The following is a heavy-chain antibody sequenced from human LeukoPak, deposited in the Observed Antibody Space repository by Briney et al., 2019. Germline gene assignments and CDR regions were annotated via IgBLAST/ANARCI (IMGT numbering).Heavy chain of an antibody. V-gene: IGHV1-24*01. J-gene: IGHJ3*02. CDR2: LDPEDGEA. D-gene: IGHD4-17*01. Sequence: ASVKVSSKVSGYTLTDLAMHWVRQAPGKGLEWMGGLDPEDGEAIYAQPLQGRVTMTEDTSSDTAYMVLSSLRSEDTAVYYCATRNFGDYGAFDIWGQGTMVTVSS. CDR3: ATRNFGDYGAFDI. CDR1: GYTLTDLA.